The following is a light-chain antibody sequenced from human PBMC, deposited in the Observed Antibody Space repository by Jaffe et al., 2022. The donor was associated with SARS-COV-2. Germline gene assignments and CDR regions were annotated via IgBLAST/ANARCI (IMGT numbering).Light chain of an antibody. CDR3: QQSFRTPRT. Sequence: DIQMTQSPSSLSASVGDRITITCRTSQAINTYLHWYQQKPGKAPKLLIYAASSLERGVPLRFSGSGSGTVFTLIISSLQPEDSATYFCQQSFRTPRTFGQGTKVEIK. CDR2: AAS. J-gene: IGKJ1*01. CDR1: QAINTY. V-gene: IGKV1-39*01.